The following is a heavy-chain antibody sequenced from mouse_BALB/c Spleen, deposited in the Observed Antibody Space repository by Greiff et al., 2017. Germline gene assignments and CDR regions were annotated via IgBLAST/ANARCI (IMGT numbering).Heavy chain of an antibody. CDR2: IDTSDSYT. CDR3: VYYGTGFAY. CDR1: GYTFTDYW. Sequence: VQLQQPGAELVMPGASVKMSCKASGYTFTDYWMHWVKQRPGQGLEWIGAIDTSDSYTSYNQKFKGKATLTVDESSSTAYMQLSSLTSEDSAVYYCVYYGTGFAYWGQGTLVTVSA. D-gene: IGHD1-2*01. V-gene: IGHV1-69*01. J-gene: IGHJ3*01.